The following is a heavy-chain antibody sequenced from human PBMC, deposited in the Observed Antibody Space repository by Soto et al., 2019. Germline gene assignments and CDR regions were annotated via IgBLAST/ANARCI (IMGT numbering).Heavy chain of an antibody. J-gene: IGHJ4*02. V-gene: IGHV3-30*03. Sequence: QVQLVESGGGVVQPGRSLRLSCAVSGFTVSTYGMHWVRQAPGKGLEWVAVISRDGGTKYYADSVKGRFTISRDNSRNTLFLEMKSLGGDDMAVYYCTGEVASGYWGQGTLVTVSS. CDR3: TGEVASGY. CDR1: GFTVSTYG. D-gene: IGHD2-8*02. CDR2: ISRDGGTK.